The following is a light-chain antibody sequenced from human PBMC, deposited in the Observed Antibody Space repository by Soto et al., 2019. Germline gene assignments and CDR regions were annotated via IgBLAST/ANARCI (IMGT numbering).Light chain of an antibody. Sequence: QSALTQPPSVSGSPGRSVAISCTGTSSDVGSYNRVSWYQQPPGTAPKLMIYDVSNRPSGVPDRFSGSKSGNTASLTISGLQAEDEADYYCSSDTSSSTYVFGTGTKVTVL. V-gene: IGLV2-18*02. CDR2: DVS. J-gene: IGLJ1*01. CDR1: SSDVGSYNR. CDR3: SSDTSSSTYV.